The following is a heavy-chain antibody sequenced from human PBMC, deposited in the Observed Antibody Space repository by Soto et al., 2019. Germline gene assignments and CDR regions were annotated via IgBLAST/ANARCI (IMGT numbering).Heavy chain of an antibody. CDR3: VKDQYYYGSGQDAFDI. J-gene: IGHJ3*02. Sequence: EVQLVESGGGLVQPGGSLRLSCSASGFTFSSYAMHWVRQAPGKGLEYVSAIRGNGGRTHYADSVKGRFTISRDNSKNTRSLQMSSLRAEDTAVYYCVKDQYYYGSGQDAFDIWGQGTMVTVSS. D-gene: IGHD3-10*01. CDR1: GFTFSSYA. V-gene: IGHV3-64D*06. CDR2: IRGNGGRT.